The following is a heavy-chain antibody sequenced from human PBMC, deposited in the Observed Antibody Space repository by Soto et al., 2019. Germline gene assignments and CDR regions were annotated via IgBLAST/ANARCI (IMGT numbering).Heavy chain of an antibody. CDR3: ASGSSVSAYIDY. V-gene: IGHV4-61*01. D-gene: IGHD6-13*01. CDR2: IYNSGST. Sequence: QVQLQESGPGLVKPSETLSLTCTVSGGSVSSGTSYWSWLRQPPGKGLEWIGYIYNSGSTDYNPSLKSRVTISLDTSKNQFSLKLSSVTAADTAVYYCASGSSVSAYIDYWGQGTLVTVSS. CDR1: GGSVSSGTSY. J-gene: IGHJ4*02.